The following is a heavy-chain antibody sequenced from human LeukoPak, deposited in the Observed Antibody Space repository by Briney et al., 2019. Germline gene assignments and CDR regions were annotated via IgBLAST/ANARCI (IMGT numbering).Heavy chain of an antibody. CDR2: IRYDGSNK. CDR1: GFTFSSYG. Sequence: GGSLRLSCAASGFTFSSYGIHWVRQAPGKGLEWVAVIRYDGSNKYYIDSVKGRFTISRDNSKNRLYLQMNSLRDEDAAVYYCAKGADDSGSYSDAFDIWGQGTMVTVSS. CDR3: AKGADDSGSYSDAFDI. D-gene: IGHD1-26*01. V-gene: IGHV3-30*02. J-gene: IGHJ3*02.